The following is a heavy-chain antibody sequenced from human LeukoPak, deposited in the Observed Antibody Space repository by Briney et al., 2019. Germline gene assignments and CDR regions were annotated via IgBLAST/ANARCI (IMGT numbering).Heavy chain of an antibody. J-gene: IGHJ4*02. D-gene: IGHD3-22*01. Sequence: GGSLRLSCAASGFTFSSYAMSWVRQAPGKGLEWVSAISGSGGSTYYADSVKGRFTISRDNSKNTLYLQMNSLRAEDTAVYYCAKEAREWLLLRDHFDYWGQGTLVTVSS. CDR1: GFTFSSYA. CDR2: ISGSGGST. CDR3: AKEAREWLLLRDHFDY. V-gene: IGHV3-23*01.